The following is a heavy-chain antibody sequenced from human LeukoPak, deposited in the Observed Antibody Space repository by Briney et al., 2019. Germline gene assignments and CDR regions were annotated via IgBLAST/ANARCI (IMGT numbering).Heavy chain of an antibody. CDR3: AKAQLRNDAFDI. V-gene: IGHV3-11*03. D-gene: IGHD4-17*01. Sequence: LSLTCTVSGGSISNSNYYWGWIRQAPGKGLEWVFYISGNTSYSHYADPVKGRLTISRDNAKNLLYLQMNSLRAEDTAVYYCAKAQLRNDAFDIWGQGTRVTVPS. CDR1: GGSISNSNYY. J-gene: IGHJ3*02. CDR2: ISGNTSYS.